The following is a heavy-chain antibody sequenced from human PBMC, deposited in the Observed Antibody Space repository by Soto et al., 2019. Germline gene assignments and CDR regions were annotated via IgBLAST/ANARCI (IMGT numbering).Heavy chain of an antibody. CDR1: GGTFSSYT. D-gene: IGHD3-3*01. CDR2: IIPILGIA. Sequence: ASVKVSCKASGGTFSSYTISWVRQAPGQGLEWMGRIIPILGIANYAQKFQGRVTITADKSTSTAYMELSSLRSEDTAVYYCARDLVNDFWSGYPPYYYYYMDVWGKGTTVTVSS. V-gene: IGHV1-69*04. CDR3: ARDLVNDFWSGYPPYYYYYMDV. J-gene: IGHJ6*03.